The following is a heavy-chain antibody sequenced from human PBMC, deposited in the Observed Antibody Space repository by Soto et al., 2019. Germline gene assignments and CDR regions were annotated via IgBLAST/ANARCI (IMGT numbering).Heavy chain of an antibody. D-gene: IGHD3-3*01. CDR3: ARDGESFGVVIIPLDY. V-gene: IGHV3-48*02. CDR1: GFTFSSYS. Sequence: EVQLVESGGGLVQPGGSLRLSCAASGFTFSSYSMNWVRQAPGKGLEWVSYISSSSSTIYYADSVKGRFTISRDNAKNSLYLQMNSLRDEDTAVYYCARDGESFGVVIIPLDYRGQGTLVTVSS. CDR2: ISSSSSTI. J-gene: IGHJ4*02.